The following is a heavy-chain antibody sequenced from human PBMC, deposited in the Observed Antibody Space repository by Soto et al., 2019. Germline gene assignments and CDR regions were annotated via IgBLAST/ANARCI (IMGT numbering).Heavy chain of an antibody. CDR3: AKDRVVVVPTANDAFDI. J-gene: IGHJ3*02. CDR2: IGASGGTT. V-gene: IGHV3-23*01. Sequence: EVQLLESGGGLVQPGGSLRLSCAASGFTFSSYAMSWVRQAPGKGLEWVSGIGASGGTTFYADSVKGRFTISRDNSKNTLYLLRNSLRAEDTALYYCAKDRVVVVPTANDAFDIWGQGTMVTVSS. CDR1: GFTFSSYA. D-gene: IGHD2-2*01.